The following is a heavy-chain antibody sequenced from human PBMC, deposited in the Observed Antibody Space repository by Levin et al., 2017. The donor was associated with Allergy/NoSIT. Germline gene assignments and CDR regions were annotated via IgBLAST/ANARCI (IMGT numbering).Heavy chain of an antibody. Sequence: SGGSLRLSCAASGFTFSSYSMNWVRQAPGKGLEWVSSISSSSSYIYYADSVKGRFTISRDNAKNSLYLQMNSLRAEDTAVYYCAREGYCSSTSGGYGMDVWGQGTTVTVSS. V-gene: IGHV3-21*01. CDR3: AREGYCSSTSGGYGMDV. J-gene: IGHJ6*02. CDR2: ISSSSSYI. D-gene: IGHD2-2*01. CDR1: GFTFSSYS.